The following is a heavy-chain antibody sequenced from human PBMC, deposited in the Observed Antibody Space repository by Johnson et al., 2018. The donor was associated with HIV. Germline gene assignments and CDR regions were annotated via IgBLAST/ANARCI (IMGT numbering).Heavy chain of an antibody. D-gene: IGHD1-26*01. CDR2: ISYDGNNK. CDR1: GFTFSSYA. Sequence: QVQLVESGGGVVQPGRSLRLSCVASGFTFSSYAMHWVRQAPGKGLEWVAVISYDGNNKYYADYVKGRFTISRDNSKNTLYLQMESLRVEDTAIYYCAKAWELLGRRAALDIWGQGTMVTVSS. CDR3: AKAWELLGRRAALDI. J-gene: IGHJ3*02. V-gene: IGHV3-30*04.